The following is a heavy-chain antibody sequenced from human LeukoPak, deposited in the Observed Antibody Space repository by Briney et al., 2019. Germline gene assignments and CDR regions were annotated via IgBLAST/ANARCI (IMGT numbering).Heavy chain of an antibody. CDR1: GGSISSGGCY. CDR3: ARALGGSYRGGFQH. D-gene: IGHD1-26*01. J-gene: IGHJ1*01. V-gene: IGHV4-30-2*01. Sequence: SETLSLTCTVAGGSISSGGCYWSWIRQPPGKGLEWIGYIYHSGSTYYNPSLKSRVTISVDRSKNQFSLKLSSVTAADTAVYYCARALGGSYRGGFQHWGQGTLVTVSS. CDR2: IYHSGST.